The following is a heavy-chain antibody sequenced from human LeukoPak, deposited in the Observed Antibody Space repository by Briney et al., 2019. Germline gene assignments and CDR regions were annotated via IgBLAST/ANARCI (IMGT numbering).Heavy chain of an antibody. CDR3: TRAVYHGDYVSWA. V-gene: IGHV3-74*01. Sequence: GGSLRLSCAASGFTFSSYWMHWVRQAPGKGLVWVSRISSDGSDTTYADSVKGRFTISRDNAKKTLYLQMNGLRVDDTAVYYCTRAVYHGDYVSWAWGQGTLVTVSS. CDR1: GFTFSSYW. CDR2: ISSDGSDT. D-gene: IGHD4-17*01. J-gene: IGHJ4*02.